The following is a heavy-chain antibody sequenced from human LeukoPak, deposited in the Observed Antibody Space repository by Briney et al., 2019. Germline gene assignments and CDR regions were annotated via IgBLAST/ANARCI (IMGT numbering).Heavy chain of an antibody. Sequence: PGGSLRLSCAASGFTVSSNYMSWVRQAPGKGLEWVSVIYSGGSTYYADSVKGRFTISRDNSKNTLYLQMNSLRAEDTAVYYCARWGLSGSYLAYYFDYWGQGTLVTVSS. D-gene: IGHD1-26*01. CDR2: IYSGGST. CDR3: ARWGLSGSYLAYYFDY. V-gene: IGHV3-53*01. J-gene: IGHJ4*02. CDR1: GFTVSSNY.